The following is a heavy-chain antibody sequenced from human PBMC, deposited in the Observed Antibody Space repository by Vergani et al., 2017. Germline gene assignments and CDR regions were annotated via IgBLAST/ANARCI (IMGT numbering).Heavy chain of an antibody. Sequence: QLQLQESGPGLVKPSETLSLTCTVSGGSISSSSYYWGWIRQPPGKGLEWIGSIYYSGSTYYNPSLKSRVTISGDTSKNQFSLKRSSVTAADTAVYYCARSCSRGRDWFDPWGQGTLVTVSS. V-gene: IGHV4-39*07. J-gene: IGHJ5*02. CDR3: ARSCSRGRDWFDP. CDR2: IYYSGST. CDR1: GGSISSSSYY. D-gene: IGHD2-2*01.